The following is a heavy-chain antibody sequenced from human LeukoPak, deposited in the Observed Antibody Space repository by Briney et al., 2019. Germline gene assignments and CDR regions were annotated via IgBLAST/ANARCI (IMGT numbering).Heavy chain of an antibody. CDR3: ARPAGAGLAAAGFWYFDL. V-gene: IGHV4-39*01. CDR2: IYYSGST. Sequence: PSETLSLTCAVSGYSISSSGYYWGWIRQPPGKGLEWIGSIYYSGSTYYNPSLKSRVTISVDTSKNQFSLKLSSVTAADTAVYYCARPAGAGLAAAGFWYFDLWGRGTLVTVSS. J-gene: IGHJ2*01. CDR1: GYSISSSGYY. D-gene: IGHD6-13*01.